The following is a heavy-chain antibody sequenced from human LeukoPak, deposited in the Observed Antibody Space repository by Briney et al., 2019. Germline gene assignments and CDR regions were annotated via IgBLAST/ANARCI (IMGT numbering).Heavy chain of an antibody. D-gene: IGHD4-17*01. CDR3: ARDTGWYFDL. V-gene: IGHV3-74*01. Sequence: GGSMRLSCVASGFTFSGYWMHWVRQVPGKGLVWVSRITGDGSSTTYADSVKGRFTISRDNAKNTVFLQMISLGAEDTAVYYCARDTGWYFDLWGRGTLVTVSS. CDR2: ITGDGSST. J-gene: IGHJ2*01. CDR1: GFTFSGYW.